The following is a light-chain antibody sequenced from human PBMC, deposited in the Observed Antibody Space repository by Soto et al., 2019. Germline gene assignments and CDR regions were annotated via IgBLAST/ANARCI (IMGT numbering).Light chain of an antibody. CDR1: NIGSKS. Sequence: SYELTQSHSVSVAPGQTARITCGGNNIGSKSVHWYQQKPGQAPVAVVYDDSDRPSGIPERFSGSNSGNKATLTISRVEAGDEADFYCQVWDSRSEHWVFGGGTKLTVL. CDR3: QVWDSRSEHWV. J-gene: IGLJ3*02. V-gene: IGLV3-21*02. CDR2: DDS.